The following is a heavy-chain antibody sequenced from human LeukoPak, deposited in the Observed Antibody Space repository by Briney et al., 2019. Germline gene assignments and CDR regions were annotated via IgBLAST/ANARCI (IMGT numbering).Heavy chain of an antibody. Sequence: GASVKVSCKASGYTFTSYAISWVRQAPGQGLEWMGRIIPILGIANYAQKFQGRVTITADKSTSTAYMELSSLRSEDTAVYYCARDLDGYSYGYGYYYGMDVWGQGTTVTVSS. CDR2: IIPILGIA. V-gene: IGHV1-69*04. D-gene: IGHD5-18*01. CDR3: ARDLDGYSYGYGYYYGMDV. J-gene: IGHJ6*02. CDR1: GYTFTSYA.